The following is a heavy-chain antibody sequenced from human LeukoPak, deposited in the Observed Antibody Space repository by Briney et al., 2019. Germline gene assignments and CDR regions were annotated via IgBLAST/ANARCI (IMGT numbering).Heavy chain of an antibody. Sequence: VGSLRLSCAASGFTFSRDSMNWVRQAPGKGLEWISYISYDSAIKYYADSVRGRFTISRDNAKNSLSLQMHSLRAEDTAVYYCAADGVGRSDYWGQGTLVTVSS. CDR2: ISYDSAIK. J-gene: IGHJ4*02. CDR1: GFTFSRDS. D-gene: IGHD3-3*01. V-gene: IGHV3-48*01. CDR3: AADGVGRSDY.